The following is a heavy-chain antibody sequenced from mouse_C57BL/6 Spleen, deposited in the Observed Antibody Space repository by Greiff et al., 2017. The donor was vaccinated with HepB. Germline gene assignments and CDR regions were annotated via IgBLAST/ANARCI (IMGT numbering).Heavy chain of an antibody. D-gene: IGHD2-10*01. CDR1: GYTFTSYG. CDR2: IYPRSGNT. V-gene: IGHV1-81*01. Sequence: VQLQQSGAELARPGASVKLSCKASGYTFTSYGISWVKQRTGQGLEWIGEIYPRSGNTYYNEKFKGKATLTADKSSSTAYMELRSLTSEDSAVYFCARESPTGPRFAYWGQGTLVTVSA. J-gene: IGHJ3*01. CDR3: ARESPTGPRFAY.